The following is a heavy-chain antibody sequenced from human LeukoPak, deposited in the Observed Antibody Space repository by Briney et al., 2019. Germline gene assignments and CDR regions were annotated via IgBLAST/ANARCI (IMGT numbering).Heavy chain of an antibody. Sequence: PGRSLRLSCAASGFTFSSYGMHWVRQAPGKGLEWVAVISYDGSNKYYADSVKGRFTISRDNSKNTLYLQMNSLRAEDTAVYYCARAAPWYFDLWGRGTLVTVSS. CDR1: GFTFSSYG. J-gene: IGHJ2*01. CDR3: ARAAPWYFDL. V-gene: IGHV3-30*03. CDR2: ISYDGSNK.